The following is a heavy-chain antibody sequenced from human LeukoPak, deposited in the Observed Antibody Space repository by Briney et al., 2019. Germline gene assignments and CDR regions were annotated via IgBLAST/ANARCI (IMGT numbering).Heavy chain of an antibody. CDR2: IIPILGIA. CDR3: ARDPIVGATRQAFDI. CDR1: GGTFSSYA. Sequence: SVKVSCKASGGTFSSYAISWVRQAPGQGLEWMGRIIPILGIANYAQRFQGRVTITADKSTSTAYMELSSMRSEDTAVYYCARDPIVGATRQAFDIWGQGTMVTVSS. D-gene: IGHD1-26*01. V-gene: IGHV1-69*04. J-gene: IGHJ3*02.